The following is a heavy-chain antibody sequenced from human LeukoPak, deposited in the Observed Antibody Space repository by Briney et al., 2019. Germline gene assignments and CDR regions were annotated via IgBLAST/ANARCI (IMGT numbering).Heavy chain of an antibody. CDR1: GGSISSYY. D-gene: IGHD2-15*01. CDR3: ARGVVVVAATLYNWFDP. Sequence: SETLSLTCTVSGGSISSYYWSWIRQPAGKGLEWIGRIYTSGSTNYNPSLKSRVTMSVDTSKNQFSLKLSSVTAADTAMYYCARGVVVVAATLYNWFDPWGQGTLVTVSS. J-gene: IGHJ5*02. CDR2: IYTSGST. V-gene: IGHV4-4*07.